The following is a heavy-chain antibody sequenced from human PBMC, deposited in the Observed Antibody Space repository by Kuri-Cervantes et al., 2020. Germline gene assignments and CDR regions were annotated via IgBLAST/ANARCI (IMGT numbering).Heavy chain of an antibody. V-gene: IGHV4-39*07. CDR2: IYYSGST. D-gene: IGHD1-1*01. J-gene: IGHJ4*02. CDR1: GGSISSSSYY. CDR3: ARGRERLRLD. Sequence: SETLSLTCTVSGGSISSSSYYWGWIRQPPGKGLEWIGSIYYSGSTYYNPSLKSRVTISVDSSKNQFSLRLTSVTAADTAIYFCARGRERLRLDWGQGALVTVSS.